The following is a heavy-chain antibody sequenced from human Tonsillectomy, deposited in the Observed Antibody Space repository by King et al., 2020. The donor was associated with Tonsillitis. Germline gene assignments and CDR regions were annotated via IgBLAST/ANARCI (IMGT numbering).Heavy chain of an antibody. CDR1: GYSFTNYW. Sequence: EVQLVESGAEVKKPEESLKISCKGSGYSFTNYWIGWVRQMPGKGLEWMGIIYLGDSDTRYSPSFQGQVTISADKSINTAYLQWSSLKASDTAMYYCARRGQPLFGEFLYAAFDIWGQGTVVTVSS. CDR2: IYLGDSDT. CDR3: ARRGQPLFGEFLYAAFDI. J-gene: IGHJ3*02. D-gene: IGHD3-10*02. V-gene: IGHV5-51*01.